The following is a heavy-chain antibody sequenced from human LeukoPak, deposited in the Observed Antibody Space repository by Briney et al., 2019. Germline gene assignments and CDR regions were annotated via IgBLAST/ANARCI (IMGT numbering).Heavy chain of an antibody. J-gene: IGHJ6*03. CDR1: GGSFSGYY. V-gene: IGHV4-34*01. Sequence: SKTLSLTCAVYGGSFSGYYWSWIRQPPGKGLEWIGEINHSGSTNYTPSRKSRVTISVDTSKNQFSLKLSSVTAADTAVYYWARVLQHYYMDVWGKGTTVTVSS. CDR2: INHSGST. CDR3: ARVLQHYYMDV. D-gene: IGHD2/OR15-2a*01.